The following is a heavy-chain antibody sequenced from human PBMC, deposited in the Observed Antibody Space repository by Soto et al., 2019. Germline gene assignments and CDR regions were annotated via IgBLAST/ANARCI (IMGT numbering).Heavy chain of an antibody. CDR2: INHRGSS. Sequence: SETLSLTCAVNGGSLSGYYWSWIRQSSGKGLEWIGEINHRGSSDYNPSLKSRVTLSIDASMNHVTLELTSVTAADTAVYYCARSDNRNSLYGMDVWGQGTTVTVSS. J-gene: IGHJ6*02. CDR3: ARSDNRNSLYGMDV. D-gene: IGHD1-7*01. CDR1: GGSLSGYY. V-gene: IGHV4-34*01.